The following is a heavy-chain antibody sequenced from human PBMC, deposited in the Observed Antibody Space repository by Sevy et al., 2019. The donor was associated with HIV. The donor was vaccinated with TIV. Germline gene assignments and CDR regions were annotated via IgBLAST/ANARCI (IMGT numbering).Heavy chain of an antibody. CDR1: GFTFSNAW. V-gene: IGHV3-15*01. Sequence: GGSLRLSCAASGFTFSNAWMSWVRQAPGKGLEWVGRIKSKTDGGTTDYAAPVKGRFTISRDDSKNTLYLQMNSLKTEDTAVYYWTYRGRAWELLEGDFDYWGQGTLVTVSS. D-gene: IGHD1-26*01. J-gene: IGHJ4*02. CDR3: TYRGRAWELLEGDFDY. CDR2: IKSKTDGGTT.